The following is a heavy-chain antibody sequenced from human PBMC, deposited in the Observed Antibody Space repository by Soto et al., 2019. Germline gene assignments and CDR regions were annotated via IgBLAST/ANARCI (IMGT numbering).Heavy chain of an antibody. J-gene: IGHJ4*02. CDR1: GFTFSSYW. CDR2: INSDGSST. D-gene: IGHD2-15*01. Sequence: EVQPVESGGGLVQPGESLRLSCAASGFTFSSYWMHWVRQAPGKGLVWVSRINSDGSSTSYAGSVKGRFTISRDNAKNTLYLQMNRLRAEYTAVYYCVRTSLVVAAATREDYWGQGTLVSVSS. CDR3: VRTSLVVAAATREDY. V-gene: IGHV3-74*01.